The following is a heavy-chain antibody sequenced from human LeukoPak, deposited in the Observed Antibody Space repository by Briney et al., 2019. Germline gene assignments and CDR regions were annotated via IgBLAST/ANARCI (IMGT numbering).Heavy chain of an antibody. CDR1: GFTFSNAR. CDR2: IKTKTEDGAT. Sequence: PGGSLRLSCAASGFTFSNARMNWVRQAPGKGLEWVGRIKTKTEDGATDYSAPVKARFTISRDDSKTTLYPQMSGLKTEDTAIYYCTTYVGATAYWGQGTLVTVSS. J-gene: IGHJ4*02. V-gene: IGHV3-15*01. D-gene: IGHD1-26*01. CDR3: TTYVGATAY.